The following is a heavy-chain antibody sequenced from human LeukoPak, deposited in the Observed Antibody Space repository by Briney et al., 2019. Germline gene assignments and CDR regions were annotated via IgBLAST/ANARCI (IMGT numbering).Heavy chain of an antibody. V-gene: IGHV4-4*07. D-gene: IGHD2-15*01. Sequence: PSETLSLTCSVSGAPVNNDHWGWIRQPAGKGLEWIGRITASGSTNYTPSLRSRVTISVDKSKNQLFLRLASVTAADTAVYYCARDKVVVAASGKYYFDYWGQGTLVAVSS. CDR2: ITASGST. CDR1: GAPVNNDH. J-gene: IGHJ4*02. CDR3: ARDKVVVAASGKYYFDY.